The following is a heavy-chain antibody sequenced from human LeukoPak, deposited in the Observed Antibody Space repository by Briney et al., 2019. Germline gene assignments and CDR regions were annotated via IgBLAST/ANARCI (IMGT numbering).Heavy chain of an antibody. CDR1: GFTFDDYG. CDR3: ARSGYNQYYFDY. J-gene: IGHJ4*02. V-gene: IGHV3-20*04. D-gene: IGHD5-24*01. Sequence: AGGSLRHSCAASGFTFDDYGMSWVRQAPGKGLEWVSGINWNGGSTGYTDSVKGRFTISRDNAKNSLYLQMNSLRAEDTALYYCARSGYNQYYFDYWGQGTLVTVSS. CDR2: INWNGGST.